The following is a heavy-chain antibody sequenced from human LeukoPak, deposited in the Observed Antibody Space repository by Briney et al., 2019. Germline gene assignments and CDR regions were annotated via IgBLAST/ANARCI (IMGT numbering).Heavy chain of an antibody. J-gene: IGHJ4*02. CDR1: GGSFSGYY. V-gene: IGHV4-34*01. CDR2: INHSGST. D-gene: IGHD3-22*01. Sequence: PSETLSLTCAVYGGSFSGYYWSWIRQPPGKGLEWIGEINHSGSTNYNPSLKSRVTISVDTSKNQFSLKLSSVTAADTAVYYCARANYDSSGYKYYFDYWGQGTLVTVSS. CDR3: ARANYDSSGYKYYFDY.